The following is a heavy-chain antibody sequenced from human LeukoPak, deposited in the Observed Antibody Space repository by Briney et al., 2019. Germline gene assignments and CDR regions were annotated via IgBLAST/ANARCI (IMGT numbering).Heavy chain of an antibody. D-gene: IGHD1-1*01. Sequence: GGSLRLSCAASGFIFRNYWMHWVRQAPGKGLEWVAVIWYDGSNKYYVDSVKGRFTISRDNSKNTLYLQMNSLRAEDTAVYYCAMGYVDHDYYGMDVWGQGTTVTVSS. CDR3: AMGYVDHDYYGMDV. CDR2: IWYDGSNK. J-gene: IGHJ6*02. CDR1: GFIFRNYW. V-gene: IGHV3-33*08.